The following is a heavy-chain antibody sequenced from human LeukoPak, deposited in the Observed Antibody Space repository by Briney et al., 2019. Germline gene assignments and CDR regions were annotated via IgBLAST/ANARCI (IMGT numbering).Heavy chain of an antibody. CDR1: GGSISSSSYY. Sequence: SETLSLTCTVSGGSISSSSYYWGWIRQPPGKGLEWIGSIYYSGSTYYNPSLKSRVTISVDTSKNQFSLKLSSVTAADTAVYYCARAREGYDFWSGFKAWFDPWGQGTPVTVSS. V-gene: IGHV4-39*01. CDR2: IYYSGST. J-gene: IGHJ5*02. CDR3: ARAREGYDFWSGFKAWFDP. D-gene: IGHD3-3*01.